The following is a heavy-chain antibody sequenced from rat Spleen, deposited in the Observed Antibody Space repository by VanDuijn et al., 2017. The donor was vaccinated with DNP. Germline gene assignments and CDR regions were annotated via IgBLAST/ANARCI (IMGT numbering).Heavy chain of an antibody. V-gene: IGHV5S13*01. CDR2: ISTSGGST. CDR3: TRYYDSFDY. J-gene: IGHJ2*01. D-gene: IGHD1-1*01. CDR1: GFTFSNYG. Sequence: EVQLVESGGGLVQPGRSLKLSCAASGFTFSNYGMAWVRQAPKKGLEWVATISTSGGSTYYRDSVKGRFTISRDNAKSTLYLQMDSLRSEDTATYYCTRYYDSFDYWGQGVMVTVSS.